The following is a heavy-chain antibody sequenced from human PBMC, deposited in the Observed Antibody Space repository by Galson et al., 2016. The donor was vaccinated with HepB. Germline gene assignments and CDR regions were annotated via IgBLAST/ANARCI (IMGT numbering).Heavy chain of an antibody. V-gene: IGHV5-10-1*01. CDR1: GYNFTSYW. Sequence: QSGAEVKQPGESLRISCKGSGYNFTSYWINWVRQMPGKGLEGMGRTDPYDSYINSSPSVQGPVTISADKSIGTAYLQWSSLKASDTAMYYCARHYFWSGSWWFDPWGRGTLVTVSS. J-gene: IGHJ5*02. CDR3: ARHYFWSGSWWFDP. CDR2: TDPYDSYI. D-gene: IGHD3-3*01.